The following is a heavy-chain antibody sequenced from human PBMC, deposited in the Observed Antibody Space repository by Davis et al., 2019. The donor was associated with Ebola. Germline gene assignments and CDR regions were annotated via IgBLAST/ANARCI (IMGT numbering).Heavy chain of an antibody. D-gene: IGHD2-15*01. J-gene: IGHJ3*02. V-gene: IGHV1-2*04. CDR2: INPNSGGT. CDR1: GYTFTGYY. CDR3: AREALAPTVFKADDDAFDI. Sequence: ASVKVSCKASGYTFTGYYMHWVRQAPGQGLEWMGWINPNSGGTNYAQKFQGWVTMTRDTSISTAYMELSRLRSDDTAVYYCAREALAPTVFKADDDAFDIWGRGTMVTVSS.